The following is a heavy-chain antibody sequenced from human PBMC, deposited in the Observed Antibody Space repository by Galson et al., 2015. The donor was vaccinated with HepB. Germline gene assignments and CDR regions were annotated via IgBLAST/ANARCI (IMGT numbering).Heavy chain of an antibody. J-gene: IGHJ4*02. CDR2: ISGSGYSA. V-gene: IGHV3-23*01. CDR3: ATAAGYNYNSYFMDF. CDR1: GFAFSTYA. D-gene: IGHD5-24*01. Sequence: SLRLSCAASGFAFSTYAMKWVRQAPGKGLEWVSTISGSGYSAYYADSVKGRFTISRHNSKNTVYLQMNGLRVGDTAVYYCATAAGYNYNSYFMDFWSQGSLVTVSS.